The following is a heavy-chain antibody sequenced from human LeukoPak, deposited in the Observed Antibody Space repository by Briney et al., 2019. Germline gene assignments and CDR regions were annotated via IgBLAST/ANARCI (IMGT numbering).Heavy chain of an antibody. CDR1: GGTFSSYA. CDR3: ARGSSGWAPYFDY. D-gene: IGHD6-19*01. Sequence: ASVKVSCKASGGTFSSYAISWVRQAPGQGLEWMGWINPNSGGTNYAQKFQGRVTMTRDTSITTAYMDLSRLRSDDTAVYYCARGSSGWAPYFDYWGQGTLVTVSS. CDR2: INPNSGGT. V-gene: IGHV1-2*02. J-gene: IGHJ4*02.